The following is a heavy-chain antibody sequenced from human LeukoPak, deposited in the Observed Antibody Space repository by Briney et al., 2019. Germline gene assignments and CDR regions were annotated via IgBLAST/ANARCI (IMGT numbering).Heavy chain of an antibody. CDR1: GFTFDDYG. J-gene: IGHJ3*02. Sequence: PGGSLRLSCAASGFTFDDYGMSWVRQAPGKGLEWVSAISGSGGSTYYADSVKGRFTISRDNSKNTLHMQMNSLRAEDTAVYYCAKVSEADANIVSALDIWGQGTMVTVSS. CDR2: ISGSGGST. V-gene: IGHV3-23*01. CDR3: AKVSEADANIVSALDI. D-gene: IGHD4/OR15-4a*01.